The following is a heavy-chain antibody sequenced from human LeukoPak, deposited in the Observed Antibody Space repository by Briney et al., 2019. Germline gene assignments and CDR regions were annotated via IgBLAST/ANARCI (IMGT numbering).Heavy chain of an antibody. CDR1: GFTFSSYA. D-gene: IGHD3-16*01. J-gene: IGHJ5*02. CDR3: ARGGFDP. Sequence: GGSLRLSCAASGFTFSSYAMHWLRQAPGKGLEWVAVISYDGSNKYYADSVKGRFTISRDNSKNTLYLQMNSLRAEDTAVYYCARGGFDPWGQGTLVTVSS. V-gene: IGHV3-30-3*01. CDR2: ISYDGSNK.